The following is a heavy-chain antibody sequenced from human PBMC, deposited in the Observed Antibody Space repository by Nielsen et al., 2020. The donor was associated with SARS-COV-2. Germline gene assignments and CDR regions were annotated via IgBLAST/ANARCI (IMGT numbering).Heavy chain of an antibody. CDR2: IWYDGSNK. CDR3: ARDFAFNDYGNTNYYY. V-gene: IGHV3-33*08. Sequence: GESLKISCAASGFTFSSYGMHWVRQAPGKGLEWVAVIWYDGSNKYYADSVKGRFTISRDNSKNTLYLQMNSLRAEDTAVYYCARDFAFNDYGNTNYYYWGQGTLVTVSS. J-gene: IGHJ4*02. CDR1: GFTFSSYG. D-gene: IGHD4-17*01.